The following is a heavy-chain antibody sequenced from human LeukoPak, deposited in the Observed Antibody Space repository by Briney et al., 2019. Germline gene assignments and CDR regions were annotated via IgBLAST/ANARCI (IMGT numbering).Heavy chain of an antibody. D-gene: IGHD6-13*01. CDR3: ARDWLIAAAGNGLDP. J-gene: IGHJ5*02. Sequence: GGSLRLSCAASGFTFSSYAMHWVRQAPGKGLEWVAVISYDGSNKYYSDSVKGRFTISRDNSKNTLYLQMNSLRAEDTAVYYCARDWLIAAAGNGLDPWGQGTLVTVSS. CDR1: GFTFSSYA. V-gene: IGHV3-30-3*01. CDR2: ISYDGSNK.